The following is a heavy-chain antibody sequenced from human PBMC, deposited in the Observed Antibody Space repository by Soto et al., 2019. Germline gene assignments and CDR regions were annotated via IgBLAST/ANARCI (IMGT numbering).Heavy chain of an antibody. CDR3: ARVKRNTVTTFDY. D-gene: IGHD4-17*01. V-gene: IGHV4-31*03. J-gene: IGHJ4*02. Sequence: SETLSLTCTVSGGSISSGGYHWSWIRQHPGKGLEWIGYIYYSGSTYYNPSLKSRVTISVDTSKNQFSLKLSSVTAADTAVYYCARVKRNTVTTFDYWGQGTLVTVSS. CDR2: IYYSGST. CDR1: GGSISSGGYH.